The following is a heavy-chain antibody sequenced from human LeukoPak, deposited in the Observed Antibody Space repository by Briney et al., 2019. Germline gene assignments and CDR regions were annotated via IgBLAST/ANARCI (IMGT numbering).Heavy chain of an antibody. J-gene: IGHJ4*02. Sequence: SVKVSCKASGGTFSSYAISWVRQAPGQGLEWMGGIIPIFGTANYAQKFQGSVTITADESTSTAYMELSSLRSEDTAVYYCARSLDDLEEFDYWGQGTLVTVSS. V-gene: IGHV1-69*01. CDR3: ARSLDDLEEFDY. CDR1: GGTFSSYA. CDR2: IIPIFGTA. D-gene: IGHD2-21*02.